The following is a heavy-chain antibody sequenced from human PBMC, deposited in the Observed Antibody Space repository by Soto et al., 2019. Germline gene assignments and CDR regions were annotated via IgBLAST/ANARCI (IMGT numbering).Heavy chain of an antibody. D-gene: IGHD6-25*01. CDR1: GFTFSDYA. J-gene: IGHJ4*02. V-gene: IGHV3-43D*04. Sequence: EVQLVESGGAVVQPGGSLRLSCAASGFTFSDYALHWVRQAPGKGLEWVSLISWDGSRSYYADSVKGRFIISRDNNKEALSLLLKSLGCEDSGRYSCAKDVCSGARTACYTRLDSWGQGTQFTVSS. CDR2: ISWDGSRS. CDR3: AKDVCSGARTACYTRLDS.